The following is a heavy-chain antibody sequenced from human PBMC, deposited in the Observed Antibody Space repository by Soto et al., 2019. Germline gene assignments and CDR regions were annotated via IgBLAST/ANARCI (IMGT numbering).Heavy chain of an antibody. V-gene: IGHV3-72*01. J-gene: IGHJ3*02. CDR3: AAAAGRGTINAFDI. CDR1: GFTFSDHY. D-gene: IGHD6-13*01. CDR2: TRNKANSYTT. Sequence: GGSLRLSCAASGFTFSDHYMDWVRQAPGKGLEWVGRTRNKANSYTTEYAASVKGRFTISRDDSKDSLYLQMNSLKTEDTAVYYCAAAAGRGTINAFDIWGQGTMVTVSS.